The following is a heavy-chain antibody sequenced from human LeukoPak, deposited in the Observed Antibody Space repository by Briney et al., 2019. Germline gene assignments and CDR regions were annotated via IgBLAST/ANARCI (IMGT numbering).Heavy chain of an antibody. CDR2: INQDRSEK. D-gene: IGHD3-16*01. CDR3: ARDMRSDY. V-gene: IGHV3-7*01. Sequence: GGSLRLSCAASGFTFTNYWMSWVRQAPGKGLELVANINQDRSEKYYVDSVKGRFTISRDNAKNSLYLQMNSLRAEDTAVYYCARDMRSDYWGQGTLVTVSS. CDR1: GFTFTNYW. J-gene: IGHJ4*02.